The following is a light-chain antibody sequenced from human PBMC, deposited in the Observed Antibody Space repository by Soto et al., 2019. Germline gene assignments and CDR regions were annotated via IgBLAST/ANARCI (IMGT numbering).Light chain of an antibody. Sequence: EIVMTQSPATLSVSPGERATLSCRASQSVSSKLAWYQQKPGQAPRLLIYGASTGATGIPARFSGSGSGTEFTLTISSLQSEDFAVYYCQQYNNWPLTFGGGTKV. CDR3: QQYNNWPLT. J-gene: IGKJ4*01. CDR1: QSVSSK. V-gene: IGKV3-15*01. CDR2: GAS.